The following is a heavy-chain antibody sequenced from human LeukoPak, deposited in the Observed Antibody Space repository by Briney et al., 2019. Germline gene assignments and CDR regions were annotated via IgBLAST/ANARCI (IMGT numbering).Heavy chain of an antibody. Sequence: GGSLRLSCAASGFTFSSYSMNWVRQAPGKGLEWVAVISYDGSNKYYADSVKGRFTISRDNSKSTLYLQMNSLRAEDTAVYYCATGSGYCSSTSCYLARITMVRGVRLGLEYWGQGTLVTVSS. CDR3: ATGSGYCSSTSCYLARITMVRGVRLGLEY. CDR1: GFTFSSYS. D-gene: IGHD2-2*01. CDR2: ISYDGSNK. V-gene: IGHV3-30*03. J-gene: IGHJ4*02.